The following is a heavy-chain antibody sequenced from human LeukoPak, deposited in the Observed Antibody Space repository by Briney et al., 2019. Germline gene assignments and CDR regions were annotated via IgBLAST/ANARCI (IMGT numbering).Heavy chain of an antibody. CDR3: ARDRVQIWSYVGTFDS. CDR1: GFTLTSYT. V-gene: IGHV3-30-3*01. J-gene: IGHJ4*02. D-gene: IGHD5-18*01. CDR2: VSYDGTKI. Sequence: HPGGSLRLPCATSGFTLTSYTMHWVRQAPGKGLEWVAVVSYDGTKISYADSVKGRFTMSRDISKNTLYLQMNSLKPEDSALYYCARDRVQIWSYVGTFDSWGQGTLVTVSS.